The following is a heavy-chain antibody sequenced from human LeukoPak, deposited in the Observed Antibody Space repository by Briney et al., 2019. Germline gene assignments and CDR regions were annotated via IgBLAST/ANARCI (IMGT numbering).Heavy chain of an antibody. V-gene: IGHV3-30*18. J-gene: IGHJ3*01. CDR2: ISSVGHTN. D-gene: IGHD3-10*01. CDR1: GFTFSSFG. Sequence: PGRSVRLSCTASGFTFSSFGMHWGRQAPGKGLEWVTAISSVGHTNKSADSVKGRFTISRDNSKNTLYLQMHSLREDDTAVYYCAKEVGWFNAFDVWGQGTMVTVSS. CDR3: AKEVGWFNAFDV.